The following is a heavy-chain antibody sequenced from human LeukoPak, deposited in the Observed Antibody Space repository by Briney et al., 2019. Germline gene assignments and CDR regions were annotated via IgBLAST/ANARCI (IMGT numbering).Heavy chain of an antibody. V-gene: IGHV4-59*01. CDR2: IYYSGYT. D-gene: IGHD3-10*01. CDR3: ARGGYYGLGNDFRFDP. Sequence: SETLSLTCTVSGGFISTYYWSWLRQPPGKGLEWIGYIYYSGYTNYNPSLKSRVTISVDTSKNQFSLKLSSVTAADTAVYYCARGGYYGLGNDFRFDPWGQGTLVTVSS. J-gene: IGHJ5*02. CDR1: GGFISTYY.